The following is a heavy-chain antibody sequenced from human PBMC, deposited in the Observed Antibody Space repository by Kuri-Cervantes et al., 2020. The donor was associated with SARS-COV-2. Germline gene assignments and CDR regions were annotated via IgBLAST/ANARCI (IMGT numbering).Heavy chain of an antibody. J-gene: IGHJ6*03. CDR3: ARAAARPHYYYYYMDV. V-gene: IGHV1-18*01. D-gene: IGHD6-6*01. Sequence: ASVKVSCKASGYTFTSYGISWVRQAPGQGLEWMGWISAYNGNTNYAQKLQGRVTMTTDTPTSTAYMELRSLRSDDTAVYYCARAAARPHYYYYYMDVWGKGTTVTVSS. CDR1: GYTFTSYG. CDR2: ISAYNGNT.